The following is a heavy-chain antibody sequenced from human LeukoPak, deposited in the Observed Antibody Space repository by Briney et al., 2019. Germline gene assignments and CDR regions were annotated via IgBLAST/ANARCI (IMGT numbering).Heavy chain of an antibody. CDR3: ARGGTTVTRRGFDP. CDR2: IFHSGGT. D-gene: IGHD4-17*01. Sequence: SETLSLTCAVSGGSISSSNWWSWVRQPPGKGLEWIGKIFHSGGTNYNPSLKSRVTISVDKSKNQFSLKLSSVTAADTAVYYCARGGTTVTRRGFDPWGQGTLVTVSS. CDR1: GGSISSSNW. V-gene: IGHV4-4*02. J-gene: IGHJ5*02.